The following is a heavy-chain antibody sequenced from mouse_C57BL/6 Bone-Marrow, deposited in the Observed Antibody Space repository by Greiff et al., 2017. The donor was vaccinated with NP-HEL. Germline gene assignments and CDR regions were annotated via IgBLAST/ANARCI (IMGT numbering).Heavy chain of an antibody. CDR2: IYPYNGVS. V-gene: IGHV1-31*01. J-gene: IGHJ3*01. CDR3: ERSTMVTTSEGFAY. Sequence: VQLQQSGPELVKPGASVKISCKASGYSFTGYYMHWVKQSHGNILDWIGYIYPYNGVSSYNQQFKGKATLTVDKSSSTAYMELRSLTSEDSAVYYWERSTMVTTSEGFAYWGQGTLVTVSA. D-gene: IGHD2-2*01. CDR1: GYSFTGYY.